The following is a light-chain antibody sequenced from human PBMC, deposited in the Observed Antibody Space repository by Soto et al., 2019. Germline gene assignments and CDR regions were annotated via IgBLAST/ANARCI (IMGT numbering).Light chain of an antibody. CDR3: QQYNNWPPVT. J-gene: IGKJ5*01. CDR1: QSVRSN. CDR2: GAS. V-gene: IGKV3-15*01. Sequence: ETVMTQSPAALSVSPGERATLSCRASQSVRSNVAWYQQTPGQAPRLLIYGASTRAAGIPDRFSGSGSGTEFTLTISSLQSEDFAVYYCQQYNNWPPVTFGQGTRLEIK.